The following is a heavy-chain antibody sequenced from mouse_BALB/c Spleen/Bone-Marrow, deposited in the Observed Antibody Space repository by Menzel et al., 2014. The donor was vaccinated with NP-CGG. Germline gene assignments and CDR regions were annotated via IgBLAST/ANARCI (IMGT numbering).Heavy chain of an antibody. Sequence: VKLMESGPGLVAPSQSLSITCTASGFSLTSYGVHWVRQPPGKGLEWLGVIRAGGSTNYNSALMSRLSISKDNSKSQVFLKMNSLQTDDTAMYYCASPIYYDYPLFAYWGQGTLVTVSA. J-gene: IGHJ3*01. CDR3: ASPIYYDYPLFAY. CDR1: GFSLTSYG. CDR2: IRAGGST. V-gene: IGHV2-9*02. D-gene: IGHD2-4*01.